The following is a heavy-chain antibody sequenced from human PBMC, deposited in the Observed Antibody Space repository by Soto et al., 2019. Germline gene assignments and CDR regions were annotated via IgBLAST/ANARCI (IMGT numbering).Heavy chain of an antibody. CDR3: AKGSVKGTGIEYSYGSDAFDI. CDR1: GFTFSSYG. Sequence: QVQLVESGGGVVQPGRSLRLSCAASGFTFSSYGMHWVRQAPGKGLEWVAVISYDGSNKYYADSVKGRFTISRDNSKNTLYLQMNSLRAEDTAVYYCAKGSVKGTGIEYSYGSDAFDIWGQGTMVTVSS. CDR2: ISYDGSNK. J-gene: IGHJ3*02. D-gene: IGHD5-18*01. V-gene: IGHV3-30*18.